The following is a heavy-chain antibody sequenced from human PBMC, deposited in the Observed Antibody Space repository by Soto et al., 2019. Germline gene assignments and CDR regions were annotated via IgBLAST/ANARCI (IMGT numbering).Heavy chain of an antibody. V-gene: IGHV3-64*03. D-gene: IGHD3-22*01. J-gene: IGHJ3*01. CDR2: ISSNGGST. CDR3: VLSSAYHT. CDR1: GCTFSSYD. Sequence: GGTRRRSGSAAGCTFSSYDRQWDRQAPGKGLEYVSGISSNGGSTYYADSVKGRFTISRDNSKSTLYFQVSSLRAEDTAVCYCVLSSAYHTWGQGTMVTVSS.